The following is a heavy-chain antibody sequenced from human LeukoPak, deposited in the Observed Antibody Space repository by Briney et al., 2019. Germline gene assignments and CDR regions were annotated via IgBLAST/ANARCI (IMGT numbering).Heavy chain of an antibody. V-gene: IGHV1-18*01. CDR2: ISAYNGNT. CDR1: GYTFTSCG. Sequence: ASVKVSCKASGYTFTSCGISWVRQAPGQGLEWMGWISAYNGNTNYAQKLQGRVTMTTDTSTSTAYMELRSLRSDDTAVYYCARVVTGMHGDAFDIWGQGTMVTVSS. CDR3: ARVVTGMHGDAFDI. J-gene: IGHJ3*02. D-gene: IGHD2-8*01.